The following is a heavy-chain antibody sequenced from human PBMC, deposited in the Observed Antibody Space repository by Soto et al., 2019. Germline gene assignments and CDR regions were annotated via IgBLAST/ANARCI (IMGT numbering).Heavy chain of an antibody. V-gene: IGHV1-18*01. Sequence: DSVKVSCKASGYTFTSYGISWVRQAPGQGLEWMGWISAYNGNTNYAQKLQGRVTMTTDTSTSTAYMELRSLRSDDTAVYYCERDGDLGIFASKKTRKRGWFDPWAQGILVSVS. CDR2: ISAYNGNT. J-gene: IGHJ5*02. CDR3: ERDGDLGIFASKKTRKRGWFDP. D-gene: IGHD3-3*01. CDR1: GYTFTSYG.